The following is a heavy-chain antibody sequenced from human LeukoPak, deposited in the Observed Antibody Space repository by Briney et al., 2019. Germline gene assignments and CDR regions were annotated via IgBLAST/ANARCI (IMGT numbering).Heavy chain of an antibody. CDR3: ARGRTVTTALGYYYYYMDV. V-gene: IGHV4-34*01. J-gene: IGHJ6*03. Sequence: PSETLSLTCAVYGGSFSGYYWSWIRQPPGKGLEWIGEINHSGSTNYNPSLKSRVTISVDTSKNQFTLKLSSVTAADTAVYYCARGRTVTTALGYYYYYMDVWGKGTTVTVPS. CDR2: INHSGST. CDR1: GGSFSGYY. D-gene: IGHD4-11*01.